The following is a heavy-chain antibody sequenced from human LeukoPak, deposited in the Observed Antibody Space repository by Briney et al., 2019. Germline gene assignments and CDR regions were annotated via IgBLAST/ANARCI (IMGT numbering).Heavy chain of an antibody. CDR3: AHSRSYYDILTGYYNRNWFDP. CDR2: IYWDDDK. D-gene: IGHD3-9*01. V-gene: IGHV2-5*02. Sequence: SGPTLVNPTQTLTLTCTFSGFSLSTSGVGVGWIRQPPGKALEWLALIYWDDDKRYSLSLKSRLTITKDTSKNQVVLTMTNMDPVDTATYYCAHSRSYYDILTGYYNRNWFDPWGQGTLVTVSS. J-gene: IGHJ5*02. CDR1: GFSLSTSGVG.